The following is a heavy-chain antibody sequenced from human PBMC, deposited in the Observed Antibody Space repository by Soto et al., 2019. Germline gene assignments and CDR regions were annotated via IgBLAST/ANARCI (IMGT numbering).Heavy chain of an antibody. V-gene: IGHV1-69*14. CDR2: IIPIFGTT. Sequence: QVQLVQSGAEVKKPGSSVKVSCKTSGDIFSGYSISWVRQAPGQGLEWMGGIIPIFGTTNYAQRFHGRVTITADKSTSTVYMEVYSLKSEHTAVYYCARDLGSGYDPGDYWGQGTLVTVSS. D-gene: IGHD5-12*01. CDR1: GDIFSGYS. J-gene: IGHJ4*02. CDR3: ARDLGSGYDPGDY.